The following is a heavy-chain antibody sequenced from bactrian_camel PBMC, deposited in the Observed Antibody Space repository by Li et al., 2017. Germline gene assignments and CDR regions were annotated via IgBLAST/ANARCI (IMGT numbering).Heavy chain of an antibody. D-gene: IGHD6*01. Sequence: VQLVESGGGSVQAGGSLRLSCKVSGHSRGSNCVGWYRLPPGRAPAEREGIAAIRRDGGETWYAASVKGRFTSSRDNAKNTVYLQINSLKPEDTALYYCASQLNQGYWGQGTQVTVS. CDR1: GHSRGSNC. J-gene: IGHJ4*01. V-gene: IGHV3S56*01. CDR2: IRRDGGET. CDR3: ASQLNQGY.